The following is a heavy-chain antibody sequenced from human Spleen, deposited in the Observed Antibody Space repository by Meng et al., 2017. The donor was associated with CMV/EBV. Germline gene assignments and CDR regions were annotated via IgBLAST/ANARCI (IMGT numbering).Heavy chain of an antibody. Sequence: SVKVSCKASGGTFNNYAFSWVRQAPGQGLEWMGGIIPIFGTTNYAQKFQGRVTITTDESTSTAYMDLSSLRSEDTAVYYCAANGYCGGDCYYYLDYWGQGTLVTVSS. V-gene: IGHV1-69*05. CDR3: AANGYCGGDCYYYLDY. D-gene: IGHD2-21*01. CDR1: GGTFNNYA. CDR2: IIPIFGTT. J-gene: IGHJ4*02.